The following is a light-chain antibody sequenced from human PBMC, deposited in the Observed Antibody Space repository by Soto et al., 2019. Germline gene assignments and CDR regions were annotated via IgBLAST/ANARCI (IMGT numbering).Light chain of an antibody. Sequence: EIVLTQSPGTLSLSPGERATLSCRATQSVGASYLAWYQQKPGQAPRLLIYGASSRAAGIPDRFSGSGSGTDFTLTISRLEPEAFAVYYCQQYGSSLPYTFGQGTKLEIK. CDR3: QQYGSSLPYT. CDR2: GAS. V-gene: IGKV3-20*01. J-gene: IGKJ2*01. CDR1: QSVGASY.